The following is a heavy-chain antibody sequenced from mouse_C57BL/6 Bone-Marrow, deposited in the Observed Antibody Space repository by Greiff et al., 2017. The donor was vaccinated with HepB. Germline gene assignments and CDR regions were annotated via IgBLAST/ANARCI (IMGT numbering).Heavy chain of an antibody. J-gene: IGHJ3*01. CDR2: IYPGDGDT. CDR3: ARSKGYDWFAY. CDR1: GYAFSSSW. D-gene: IGHD2-2*01. V-gene: IGHV1-82*01. Sequence: QVQLQQSGPELVKPGASVKISCKASGYAFSSSWMNWVKQRPGKGLEWIGRIYPGDGDTNYNGKFKGKATLTADKSASTAYMQRSSLTSEDSAVYCCARSKGYDWFAYWGQGTLVTVSA.